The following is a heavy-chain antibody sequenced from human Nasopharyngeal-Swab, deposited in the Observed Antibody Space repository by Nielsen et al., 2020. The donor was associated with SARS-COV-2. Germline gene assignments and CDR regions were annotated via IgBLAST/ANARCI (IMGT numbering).Heavy chain of an antibody. V-gene: IGHV4-39*01. D-gene: IGHD2-2*01. CDR1: GGSISSSSYY. Sequence: SETLSLTCTVSGGSISSSSYYWGWIRQPPGKGLEWIGRIYYSGSTYYNPSLKSRVTISVDTSKNQFSLKLSSVTAADTAVYYCARRSLLSHLYWGQGTLVTVSS. J-gene: IGHJ4*02. CDR2: IYYSGST. CDR3: ARRSLLSHLY.